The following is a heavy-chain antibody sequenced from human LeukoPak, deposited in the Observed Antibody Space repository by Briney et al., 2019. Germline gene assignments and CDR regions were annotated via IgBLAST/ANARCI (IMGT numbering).Heavy chain of an antibody. V-gene: IGHV3-48*04. CDR3: ARDKASTVTTQGGLDY. CDR2: ISSSSSTI. J-gene: IGHJ4*02. CDR1: GFTFSSYS. Sequence: GGSLRLSCAASGFTFSSYSMNWFRQAPGKGLEWVSYISSSSSTIYYADSVKGRFTISRDNAKNSLYLQMNSLRAEDTAVYYCARDKASTVTTQGGLDYWGQGTLVTVSS. D-gene: IGHD4-17*01.